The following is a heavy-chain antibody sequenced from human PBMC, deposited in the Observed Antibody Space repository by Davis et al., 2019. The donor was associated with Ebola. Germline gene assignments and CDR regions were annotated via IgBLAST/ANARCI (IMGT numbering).Heavy chain of an antibody. D-gene: IGHD2-15*01. CDR2: ISGSGGST. J-gene: IGHJ6*02. CDR3: AKVDCSGGSCYGMDV. CDR1: GFTFSSYA. Sequence: GESLKISCAASGFTFSSYAMSWVRQAPGKGLEWVSAISGSGGSTYYADSVKGRFTISRDNSKNTLYLQMNSLRAEDTAAYYCAKVDCSGGSCYGMDVWGQGTTVTVSS. V-gene: IGHV3-23*01.